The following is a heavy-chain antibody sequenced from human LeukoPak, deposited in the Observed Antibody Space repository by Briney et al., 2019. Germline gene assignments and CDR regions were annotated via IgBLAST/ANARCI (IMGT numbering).Heavy chain of an antibody. CDR1: GYTFTSYG. D-gene: IGHD3-9*01. CDR2: ISAYNGNT. Sequence: ASVKVSCKASGYTFTSYGISWVRQAPGQGLEWMGWISAYNGNTNYAQKLQGRVTMTTDTSTSTAYMELRGLRSDGTAVYYCARDQAATNTQVRFCLDWGQGTLVTVSS. V-gene: IGHV1-18*01. J-gene: IGHJ4*02. CDR3: ARDQAATNTQVRFCLD.